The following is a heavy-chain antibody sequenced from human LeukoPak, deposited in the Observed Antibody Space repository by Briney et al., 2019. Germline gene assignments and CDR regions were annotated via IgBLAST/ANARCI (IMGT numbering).Heavy chain of an antibody. D-gene: IGHD6-19*01. V-gene: IGHV1-46*01. J-gene: IGHJ4*02. CDR2: INPSGGST. Sequence: ASVKVSCKASGYTFTSYYMHWVRQAPGQGLEWMGIINPSGGSTSYAQKFQGRVTMTRDTSISTAYMELSRLRSDDTAVYYCARDPPSFGSSGEVRGRDFDYWGQGTLVTVSS. CDR1: GYTFTSYY. CDR3: ARDPPSFGSSGEVRGRDFDY.